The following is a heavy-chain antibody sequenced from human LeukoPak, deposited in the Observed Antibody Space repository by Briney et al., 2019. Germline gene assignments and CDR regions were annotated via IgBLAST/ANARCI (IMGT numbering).Heavy chain of an antibody. CDR1: GLTFSSYA. CDR2: ISGSGGST. J-gene: IGHJ4*02. D-gene: IGHD3-22*01. V-gene: IGHV3-23*01. CDR3: AKPMQPDYYDSSGSHGIDY. Sequence: PGGSLRLSCAASGLTFSSYAMSWVRQAPGKGLEWVSAISGSGGSTYYADSVKGRFTISRDNSKNTLYLQMNSLRAEDTAVYYCAKPMQPDYYDSSGSHGIDYWGQGTLVTVSS.